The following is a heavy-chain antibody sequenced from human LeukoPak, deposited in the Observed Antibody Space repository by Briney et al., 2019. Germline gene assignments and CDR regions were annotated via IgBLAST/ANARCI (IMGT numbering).Heavy chain of an antibody. V-gene: IGHV3-30*02. J-gene: IGHJ3*02. CDR3: AKDLIAGDQNI. CDR2: IRYDGSNK. D-gene: IGHD7-27*01. Sequence: GGSLRLSCAASGFTFSSYGMHWVRQAPGKWLEWVAFIRYDGSNKYYADSVKGRFTISRDNSKNTLYLQMNSLRAEDTAVYYCAKDLIAGDQNIWGQGTMVTVSS. CDR1: GFTFSSYG.